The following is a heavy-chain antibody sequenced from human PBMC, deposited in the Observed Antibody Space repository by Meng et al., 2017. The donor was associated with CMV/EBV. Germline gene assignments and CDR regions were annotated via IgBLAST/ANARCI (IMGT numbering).Heavy chain of an antibody. CDR1: GFPFSSYW. J-gene: IGHJ6*02. D-gene: IGHD2-15*01. Sequence: ESLKISCAASGFPFSSYWMSWVRQAPGKGLEWVANIKQDGSEKYYVDSVKGRFTISRDNAKNSLYLQMNSLRAEDTAVYYCARDSGRGYCSGGSCYNPDWGQGTTVTVSS. CDR2: IKQDGSEK. CDR3: ARDSGRGYCSGGSCYNPD. V-gene: IGHV3-7*01.